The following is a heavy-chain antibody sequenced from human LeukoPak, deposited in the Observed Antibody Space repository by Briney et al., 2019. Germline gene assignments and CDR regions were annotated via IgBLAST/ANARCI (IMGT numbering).Heavy chain of an antibody. V-gene: IGHV3-72*01. CDR3: SRGRFYFDY. Sequence: PGGSLRLFCAGSGFTFNDPYMDWVRQAPGKGLEWVGLIRDKGARFTTEYAASVKGRFTISRDDSKNSLYLQMNSLKTEDTAVYYCSRGRFYFDYWGQGTLVTVSS. CDR2: IRDKGARFTT. CDR1: GFTFNDPY. J-gene: IGHJ4*02.